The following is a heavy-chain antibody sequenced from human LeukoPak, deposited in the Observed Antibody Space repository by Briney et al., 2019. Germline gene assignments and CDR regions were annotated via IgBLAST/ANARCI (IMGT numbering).Heavy chain of an antibody. J-gene: IGHJ4*02. CDR3: TTDEWLRSPGGDRAY. D-gene: IGHD5-12*01. Sequence: PGGSLRLSCAASGFTFSNAWMSWVRQAPGKGLEWVGRIKSKTDGGTTDYAAPVKGRFTISRDDSKNTLNLQMNSLKTEDTAVYYCTTDEWLRSPGGDRAYWGQGTLVTVSS. CDR1: GFTFSNAW. CDR2: IKSKTDGGTT. V-gene: IGHV3-15*01.